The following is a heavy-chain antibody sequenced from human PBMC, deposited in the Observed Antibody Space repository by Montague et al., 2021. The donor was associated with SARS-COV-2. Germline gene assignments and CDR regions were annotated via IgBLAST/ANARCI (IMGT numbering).Heavy chain of an antibody. J-gene: IGHJ5*02. CDR2: IYYRGST. V-gene: IGHV4-59*01. CDR3: AGERQYNWFDA. CDR1: GGSLSSDY. D-gene: IGHD1-14*01. Sequence: SETLSLTCTVSGGSLSSDYWSWIRQPPGKGLEWIGYIYYRGSTNYNPSLKSRVTLSVDTSKNQFSLEVYSVTAADTAVYYCAGERQYNWFDAWGQGTLVTVSS.